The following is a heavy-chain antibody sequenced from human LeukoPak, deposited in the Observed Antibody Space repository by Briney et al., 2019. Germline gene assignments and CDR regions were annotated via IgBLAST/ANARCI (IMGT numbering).Heavy chain of an antibody. CDR1: GFTFSSYG. V-gene: IGHV3-33*01. CDR3: ASSSSELVYYGMDV. CDR2: IWYDGSNK. J-gene: IGHJ6*02. Sequence: GGSLRLSCAASGFTFSSYGMHWVRQAPGKGLEGVEVIWYDGSNKYYADSVKGRFTISRDNSKNTLYLQMNSLRAEDTAVYYCASSSSELVYYGMDVWGRGTSVTVSS. D-gene: IGHD6-6*01.